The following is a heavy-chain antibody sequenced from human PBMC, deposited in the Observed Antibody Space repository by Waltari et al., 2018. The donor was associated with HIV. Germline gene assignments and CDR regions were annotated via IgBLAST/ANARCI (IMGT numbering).Heavy chain of an antibody. Sequence: QVQLQQWGAGLLRPSETLSLTCAVYGGSFRGYYWPWLRQSPGKGLEWMGEINHSGRTNYNPSLKSRVTISLNMSRKQFSLNLTSVTAADTAVFYCARATFGTLEAPGGDYYYYGMDVWGQGTTVTVSS. V-gene: IGHV4-34*01. CDR2: INHSGRT. CDR1: GGSFRGYY. D-gene: IGHD3-16*01. J-gene: IGHJ6*02. CDR3: ARATFGTLEAPGGDYYYYGMDV.